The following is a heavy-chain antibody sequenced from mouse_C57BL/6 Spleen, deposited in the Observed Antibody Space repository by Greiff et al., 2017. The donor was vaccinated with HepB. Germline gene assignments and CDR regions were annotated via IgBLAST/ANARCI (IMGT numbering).Heavy chain of an antibody. CDR3: ARGRGSSYWYFDV. CDR1: GYTFTDYY. Sequence: VQLQQSGPVLVKPGASVKMSCKASGYTFTDYYMNWVKQSHGKSLEWIGVINPYNGGTSYNQKFKGKATLTVDKSSSTAYMELNSLTSEDSAVYHCARGRGSSYWYFDVWGTGTTVTVSS. D-gene: IGHD1-1*01. J-gene: IGHJ1*03. V-gene: IGHV1-19*01. CDR2: INPYNGGT.